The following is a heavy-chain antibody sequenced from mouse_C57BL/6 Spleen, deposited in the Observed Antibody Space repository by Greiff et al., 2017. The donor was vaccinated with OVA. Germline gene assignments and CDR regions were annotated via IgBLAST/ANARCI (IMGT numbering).Heavy chain of an antibody. V-gene: IGHV5-9-1*02. CDR2: ISSGGDYI. CDR1: GFTFSSYA. CDR3: TRRGSPPGAMDY. J-gene: IGHJ4*01. Sequence: EVQRVESGEGLVKPGGSLRLSCAASGFTFSSYAMSWVRQTPEKRLEWVAYISSGGDYIYYADTVKGRFTISRDNARNTLYLQMSSLKYEDTAMYYCTRRGSPPGAMDYWGQGTSVTVSS.